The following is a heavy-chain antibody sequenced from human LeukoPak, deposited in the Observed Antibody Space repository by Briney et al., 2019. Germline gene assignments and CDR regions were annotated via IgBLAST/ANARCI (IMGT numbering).Heavy chain of an antibody. Sequence: GGSLRLSCAASGFTFSAYGMSWVRQSPRKGLEWVSGVSGADGTTYYADSVKGRFTISRDNSKSTLYLQMNNLRAEDTAVYYCAKHWSYCSTTSCFFNYYYYYMDVWGKGTTITVSS. CDR2: VSGADGTT. V-gene: IGHV3-23*01. D-gene: IGHD2-2*01. J-gene: IGHJ6*03. CDR1: GFTFSAYG. CDR3: AKHWSYCSTTSCFFNYYYYYMDV.